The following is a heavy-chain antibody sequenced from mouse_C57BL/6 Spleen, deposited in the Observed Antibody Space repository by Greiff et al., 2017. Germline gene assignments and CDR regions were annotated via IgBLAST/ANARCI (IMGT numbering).Heavy chain of an antibody. Sequence: QVQLKQPGAELVMPGASVKLSCKASGYTFTSYWMHWVKQRPGQGLEWIGEIDPSDSYTNYNQKFKGKSTLTVDKYSSTAYMQLSSLTSEDSAVYYCARRTNWESWYFDVWGTGTTVTVSS. CDR2: IDPSDSYT. CDR1: GYTFTSYW. V-gene: IGHV1-69*01. D-gene: IGHD4-1*01. CDR3: ARRTNWESWYFDV. J-gene: IGHJ1*03.